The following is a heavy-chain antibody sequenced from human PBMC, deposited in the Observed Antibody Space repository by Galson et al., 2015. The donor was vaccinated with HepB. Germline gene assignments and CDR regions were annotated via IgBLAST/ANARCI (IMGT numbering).Heavy chain of an antibody. V-gene: IGHV3-21*06. Sequence: SLRLSCAASGFTFSFYTMHWVRQAPGRGLEWVSSITGNSESTHYADSVKGRFTISRDNADNLVYVEMNGLRAEDTAVYYRVKDLGRVRHVRGYWGQGTLVTVSS. J-gene: IGHJ4*02. CDR3: VKDLGRVRHVRGY. CDR1: GFTFSFYT. D-gene: IGHD6-6*01. CDR2: ITGNSEST.